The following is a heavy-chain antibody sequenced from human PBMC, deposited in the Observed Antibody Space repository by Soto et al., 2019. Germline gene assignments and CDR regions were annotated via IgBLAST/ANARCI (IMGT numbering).Heavy chain of an antibody. Sequence: SETLSLTCTVSGGSISSGGYYWSWIRQHPGKGLEWIGYIYYSGSTYYNPSLKSRVTISVDTSKNQFSLKLSSVTAADTAVYYCARGPPSRSGSTSEIDYWGQGTLVTVSS. J-gene: IGHJ4*02. V-gene: IGHV4-31*03. CDR3: ARGPPSRSGSTSEIDY. CDR1: GGSISSGGYY. CDR2: IYYSGST. D-gene: IGHD2-2*01.